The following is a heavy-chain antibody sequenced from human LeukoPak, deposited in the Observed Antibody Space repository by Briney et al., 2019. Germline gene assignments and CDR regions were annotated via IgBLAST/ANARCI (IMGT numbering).Heavy chain of an antibody. J-gene: IGHJ4*02. CDR3: AKGPTLATATTD. D-gene: IGHD1-26*01. CDR1: GFTFSSYA. V-gene: IGHV3-23*01. Sequence: GGSLRLSCAGSGFTFSSYAMSWVRQSPGKGLEWVSGISGNGTGTSYADSVKGRFTISRDNSKSTLYLQMNSLKFEDTAVYYCAKGPTLATATTDWGQGTLVTVSS. CDR2: ISGNGTGT.